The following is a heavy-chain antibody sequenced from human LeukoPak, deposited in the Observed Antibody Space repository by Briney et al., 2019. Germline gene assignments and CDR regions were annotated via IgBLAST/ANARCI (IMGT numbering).Heavy chain of an antibody. CDR3: ARDPTYYDILTGYYISDAFDI. J-gene: IGHJ3*02. D-gene: IGHD3-9*01. CDR2: INSDGSST. CDR1: GFTFSSYW. V-gene: IGHV3-74*01. Sequence: GGSLRLSCAASGFTFSSYWMYWVRQAPGKGLVWVSRINSDGSSTSYADSVKGRFTISRDNAKNTLYLQMNSLRAEDTAVYYCARDPTYYDILTGYYISDAFDIWGQGTMVTVSS.